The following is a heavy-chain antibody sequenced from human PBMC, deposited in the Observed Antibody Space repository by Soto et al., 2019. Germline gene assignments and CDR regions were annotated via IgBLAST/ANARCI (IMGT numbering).Heavy chain of an antibody. J-gene: IGHJ3*02. CDR3: ARSCYYDSSGYYASEKCAFDI. CDR2: INTDGGTT. V-gene: IGHV3-74*01. D-gene: IGHD3-22*01. Sequence: EVQLVESGGGLVQPGGSLRLSCAAAGFTFNSFWMHWVRQVPGQGLVWVSRINTDGGTTTYADSVKGRFTISRDNAKNTLYLQMNSLRAEDTAVYYCARSCYYDSSGYYASEKCAFDIWGQGTMVIVSS. CDR1: GFTFNSFW.